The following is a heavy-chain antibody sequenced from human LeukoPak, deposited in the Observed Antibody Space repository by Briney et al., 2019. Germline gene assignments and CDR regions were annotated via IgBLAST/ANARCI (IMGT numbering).Heavy chain of an antibody. J-gene: IGHJ4*02. V-gene: IGHV1-18*01. D-gene: IGHD5-18*01. CDR1: GYTFTSYG. CDR3: ARGPDTAMADY. CDR2: ISAYNGNT. Sequence: ASVTVSCKASGYTFTSYGISWVRQAPGQGLEWMGWISAYNGNTNYAQKLQGRVTMTTDTSTSTAYMELSSLRSEDTAVYYCARGPDTAMADYWGQGTLVTVSS.